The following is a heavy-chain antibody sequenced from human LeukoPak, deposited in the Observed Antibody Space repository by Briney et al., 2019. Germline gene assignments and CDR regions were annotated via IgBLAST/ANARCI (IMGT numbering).Heavy chain of an antibody. V-gene: IGHV4-4*07. Sequence: PSETLSLTCTVSGGSISSYYWSWIRQPAGKGLEWIGRIYTSGCTNYNPSLKSRVTMSIDTSKNQFSLKLSSVTAADTAVYYCARNAPDCSSTSCYGVYYYYYMDVWGKGTTVTVSS. CDR3: ARNAPDCSSTSCYGVYYYYYMDV. J-gene: IGHJ6*03. D-gene: IGHD2-2*01. CDR1: GGSISSYY. CDR2: IYTSGCT.